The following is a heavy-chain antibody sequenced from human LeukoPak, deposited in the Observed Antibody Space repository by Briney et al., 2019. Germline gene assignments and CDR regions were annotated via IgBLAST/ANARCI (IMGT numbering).Heavy chain of an antibody. Sequence: GGSLRLSCAASGVTFSDSWMHWVRQAPGKGLVWVSRINNDERTTSYADSVKGRFTISRDKSKNTLSLQMNSLRVEDTAVYYCAKVMPPGRILFYSYYMDVWGRGTTVTVSS. CDR2: INNDERTT. D-gene: IGHD2-15*01. CDR1: GVTFSDSW. J-gene: IGHJ6*03. V-gene: IGHV3-74*01. CDR3: AKVMPPGRILFYSYYMDV.